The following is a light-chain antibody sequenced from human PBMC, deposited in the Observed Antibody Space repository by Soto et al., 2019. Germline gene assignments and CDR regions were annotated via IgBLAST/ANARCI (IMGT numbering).Light chain of an antibody. CDR1: SSNIGKYY. CDR3: GTWDSSLTTFV. J-gene: IGLJ1*01. V-gene: IGLV1-51*02. Sequence: QSVLTQPPSVSAAPGQKVTMSCSGSSSNIGKYYVSWHQQLPGTAPKLLIYENDKRPSGIPDRFSGSKSGTSATLGITGLQTGDEADYYCGTWDSSLTTFVFGTGTKVPS. CDR2: END.